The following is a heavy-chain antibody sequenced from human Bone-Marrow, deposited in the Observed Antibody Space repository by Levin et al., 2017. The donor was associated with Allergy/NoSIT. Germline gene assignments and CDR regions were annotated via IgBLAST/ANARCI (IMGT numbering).Heavy chain of an antibody. V-gene: IGHV1-18*01. CDR1: GYTLTNYG. J-gene: IGHJ3*01. CDR3: VRDAQYQWLANRADAFDV. Sequence: GASVKVSCKAAGYTLTNYGISWVRQAPGQGLEWMGWISAFNGNTDYARKFQGRVIMTTDISTNTAYMELRSLRSDDTAVYYCVRDAQYQWLANRADAFDVWGQGTRVSVSS. CDR2: ISAFNGNT. D-gene: IGHD6-19*01.